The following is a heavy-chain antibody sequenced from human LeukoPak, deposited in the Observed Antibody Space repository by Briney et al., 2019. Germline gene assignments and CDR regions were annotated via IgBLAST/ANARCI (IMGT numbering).Heavy chain of an antibody. V-gene: IGHV1-2*02. J-gene: IGHJ4*02. CDR1: GYTFTGYY. CDR3: ASQSTAWDRDFDY. CDR2: INPNSGGT. D-gene: IGHD1-26*01. Sequence: ASVEVSCKASGYTFTGYYMHWVRQAPGQGLEWMGWINPNSGGTNYAQKFQGRVTMTRDTSISTAYMELSRLRSDDTAVYYCASQSTAWDRDFDYWGQGTLVTVSS.